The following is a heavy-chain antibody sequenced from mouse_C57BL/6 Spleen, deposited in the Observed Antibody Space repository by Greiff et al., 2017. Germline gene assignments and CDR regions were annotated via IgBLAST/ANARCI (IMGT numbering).Heavy chain of an antibody. CDR2: ISYDGSN. V-gene: IGHV3-6*01. J-gene: IGHJ2*01. Sequence: EVQLQESGPGLVKPSQSLSLTCSVTGYSITSGYYWNWIRQFPGNKLEWMGYISYDGSNNYNPSLKNRISITRDTSKNQFFLKLNSVTTEDTATYYCAREGAYYSNPFDYWGQGTTLTVSS. CDR1: GYSITSGYY. D-gene: IGHD2-5*01. CDR3: AREGAYYSNPFDY.